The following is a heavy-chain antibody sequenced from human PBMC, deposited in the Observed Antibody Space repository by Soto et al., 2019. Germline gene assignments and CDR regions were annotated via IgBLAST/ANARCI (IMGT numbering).Heavy chain of an antibody. D-gene: IGHD1-1*01. CDR1: GFSFSSYA. CDR3: AKEPIPQHCGNTLLDS. Sequence: QLLESGGGLVQPGGSLRLSCEASGFSFSSYALSWVRQAPGKGLEWVSTFSAGGRAYYADSVKGRFTIAKDTSKNTLRRKGGTLRAEDTAFYSWAKEPIPQHCGNTLLDSGGRGTRATVPS. V-gene: IGHV3-23*01. CDR2: FSAGGRA. J-gene: IGHJ4*02.